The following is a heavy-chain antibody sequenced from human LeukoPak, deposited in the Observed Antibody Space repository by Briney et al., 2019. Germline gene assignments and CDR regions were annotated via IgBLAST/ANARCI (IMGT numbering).Heavy chain of an antibody. V-gene: IGHV1-8*02. J-gene: IGHJ4*02. D-gene: IGHD2-2*01. CDR3: ARTLGYCSSSSCYASFDY. CDR1: GYTFTSYD. CDR2: MNPNSGNT. Sequence: ASVKVSCKASGYTFTSYDINWVRQATGQGLEWMGWMNPNSGNTGYAQKLQGRVTMTTDTSTSTTYMELRSLRSDDTAVYYCARTLGYCSSSSCYASFDYWGQGTLVTVSS.